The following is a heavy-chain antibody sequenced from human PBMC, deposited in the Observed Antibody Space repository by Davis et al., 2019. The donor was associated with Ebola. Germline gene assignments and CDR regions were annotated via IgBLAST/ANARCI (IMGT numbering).Heavy chain of an antibody. CDR3: ARETSGYDPCMDV. J-gene: IGHJ6*02. D-gene: IGHD5-12*01. Sequence: PSETLSLTCTVSGGSVSSGSYYWSWIRQPPGKGLEWIGYIYYSGSTNYNPSLKSRVTISVDTSKNQFSLKLSSVTAADTAVYYCARETSGYDPCMDVWGQGTTVTVSS. V-gene: IGHV4-61*01. CDR1: GGSVSSGSYY. CDR2: IYYSGST.